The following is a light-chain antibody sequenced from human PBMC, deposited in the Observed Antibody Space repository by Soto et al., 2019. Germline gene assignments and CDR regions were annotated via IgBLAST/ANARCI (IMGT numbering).Light chain of an antibody. Sequence: EVVLTQSPGTLSLSPGERATLSCRASQSITNNYLAWYQQRPGLAPRLLIYGASIRATGIPDRFSGSGSGTDFTLTISRLEPEDFAVYYCQQYGSSGTFGQGTKVDIK. CDR1: QSITNNY. CDR2: GAS. J-gene: IGKJ1*01. V-gene: IGKV3-20*01. CDR3: QQYGSSGT.